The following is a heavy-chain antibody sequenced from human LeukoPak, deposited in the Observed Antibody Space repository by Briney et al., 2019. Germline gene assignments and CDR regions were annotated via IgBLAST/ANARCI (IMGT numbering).Heavy chain of an antibody. D-gene: IGHD4-17*01. Sequence: GGSLRLSCEASGFTFSSYEMNWVRQAPGKGLDWVSYIRSSGSTMYYADSVKGRFTISRDNAKNSLYLQMKSLRAEDTAVYYCARDQNEGYGDYFYYFDYWGQGTLVTVSS. CDR1: GFTFSSYE. J-gene: IGHJ4*02. CDR2: IRSSGSTM. CDR3: ARDQNEGYGDYFYYFDY. V-gene: IGHV3-48*03.